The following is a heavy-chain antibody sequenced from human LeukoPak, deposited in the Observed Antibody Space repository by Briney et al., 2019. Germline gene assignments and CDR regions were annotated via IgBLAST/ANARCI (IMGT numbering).Heavy chain of an antibody. J-gene: IGHJ6*04. CDR2: IYYSGST. D-gene: IGHD3-3*01. V-gene: IGHV4-30-4*08. Sequence: PSETLSLTCTVSGGSISSGDYYWSWIRQPPGKGLEWIGYIYYSGSTYYNPSLKSRVTISVDTSKNQFSLKLSSVTAADTAVYYCARVLRFLEWSGRMDVWDKGTAVTVSS. CDR3: ARVLRFLEWSGRMDV. CDR1: GGSISSGDYY.